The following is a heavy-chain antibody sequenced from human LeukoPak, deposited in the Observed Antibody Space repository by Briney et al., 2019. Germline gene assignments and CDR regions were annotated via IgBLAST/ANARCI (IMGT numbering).Heavy chain of an antibody. CDR2: INQHATEK. Sequence: GGSLRLSCAASGFTFSTYWMSWVRQAPGKGLEWVANINQHATEKYYEDSVKGRFTISRDNSKNTLYLQMNSLRAEDTAVYYCARVDYSSGWYDWFDPWGQGTLVTVSS. J-gene: IGHJ5*02. CDR3: ARVDYSSGWYDWFDP. V-gene: IGHV3-7*03. D-gene: IGHD6-19*01. CDR1: GFTFSTYW.